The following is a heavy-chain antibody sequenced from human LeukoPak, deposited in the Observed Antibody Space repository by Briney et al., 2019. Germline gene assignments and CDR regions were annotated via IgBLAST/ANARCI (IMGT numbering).Heavy chain of an antibody. CDR1: GFKFTDYA. D-gene: IGHD4-23*01. CDR2: VWFDGSYE. V-gene: IGHV3-33*08. Sequence: TGGSLRLPCVASGFKFTDYAIHCVRQVPGRGLEWVAVVWFDGSYELYADSVKGRFTISRDDSRSTVNLQTESLRAEDTALYYCARDLGGRGIPVYYFDYWGQGTQVTVSS. CDR3: ARDLGGRGIPVYYFDY. J-gene: IGHJ4*02.